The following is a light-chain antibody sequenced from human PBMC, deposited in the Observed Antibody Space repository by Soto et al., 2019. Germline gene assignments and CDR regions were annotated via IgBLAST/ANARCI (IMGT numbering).Light chain of an antibody. CDR2: KAS. Sequence: DIQMTQSPSTLSGSVGDRVTITCRASQTISSWLAWYQQKPGKAPKLLIYKASTLIRGVPSRFSGSGSGTEFTLTISSLQHDDFATYYCQHYNRYSEAFGQGTKVELK. CDR3: QHYNRYSEA. J-gene: IGKJ1*01. CDR1: QTISSW. V-gene: IGKV1-5*03.